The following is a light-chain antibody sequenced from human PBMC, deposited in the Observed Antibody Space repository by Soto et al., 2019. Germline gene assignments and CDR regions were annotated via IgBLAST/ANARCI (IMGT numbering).Light chain of an antibody. J-gene: IGLJ3*02. V-gene: IGLV1-44*01. CDR2: SNT. Sequence: QSVVTQPPSASGTPGQRVTISCSGSTSNIGSNTVIWYQQLPGTAPKVLIYSNTLRPSGVPDRFSGFKSGTSASLAVSGLQSEDEADYYCATWDDSMSVWVFGGGTKVTVL. CDR1: TSNIGSNT. CDR3: ATWDDSMSVWV.